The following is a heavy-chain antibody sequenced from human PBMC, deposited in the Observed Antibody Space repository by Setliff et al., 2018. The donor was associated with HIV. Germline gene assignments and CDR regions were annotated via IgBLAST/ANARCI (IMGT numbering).Heavy chain of an antibody. CDR3: ARHDSRGPRSAFDL. CDR2: IYYSGST. D-gene: IGHD2-21*01. V-gene: IGHV4-39*01. J-gene: IGHJ3*01. Sequence: SETLSLTCTVSGGSISSSSYYWGWIRQPPGKGLEWLGTIYYSGSTYYNPSLKSRVTLSVDTSKNQFSLKLSSVTAADTAVYYCARHDSRGPRSAFDLWGRGTRVT. CDR1: GGSISSSSYY.